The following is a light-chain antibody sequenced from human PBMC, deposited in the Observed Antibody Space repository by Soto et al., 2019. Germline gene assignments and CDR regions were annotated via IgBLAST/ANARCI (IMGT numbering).Light chain of an antibody. Sequence: QSVLTQPPAASGTPGQRVTISCSGSSSNIGSNTVNWYQQLPGTAPKLIIYSNNQRPSGVPDRFSGSKSGTSASLAISGLQSEDEDDYYCAAWDDSLNGVVLGGGTKLTVL. CDR3: AAWDDSLNGVV. J-gene: IGLJ2*01. V-gene: IGLV1-44*01. CDR2: SNN. CDR1: SSNIGSNT.